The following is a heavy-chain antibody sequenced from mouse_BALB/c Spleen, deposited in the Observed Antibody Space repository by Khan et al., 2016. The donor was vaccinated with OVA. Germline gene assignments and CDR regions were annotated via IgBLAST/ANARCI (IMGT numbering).Heavy chain of an antibody. Sequence: VQLQQSGAELAKPGASVKMSCKASGYTFTDYWIHWVKQRPGQGLEWIGYINPSTGYTEYNHKFKDKATLTADKSYSTAYMQLRSLTSEESAVYYCARGGYGSFAYWGQGTLVTVSA. CDR3: ARGGYGSFAY. D-gene: IGHD1-1*02. CDR1: GYTFTDYW. V-gene: IGHV1-7*01. CDR2: INPSTGYT. J-gene: IGHJ3*01.